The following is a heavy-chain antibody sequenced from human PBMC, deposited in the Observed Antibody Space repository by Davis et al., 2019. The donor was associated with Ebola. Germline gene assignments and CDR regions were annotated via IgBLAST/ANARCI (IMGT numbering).Heavy chain of an antibody. D-gene: IGHD2-2*01. CDR1: GYTFTSYD. Sequence: ASVKVSCKASGYTFTSYDINWVRQATGQGLEWMGWMNPNSGNTGYAQNFQDRVTMTRNTSISTAYMELSSLRSEDTAVYYCARAVRYPVVVTRSSRKYYFDYWGQGTRVTVSS. CDR2: MNPNSGNT. V-gene: IGHV1-8*01. J-gene: IGHJ4*02. CDR3: ARAVRYPVVVTRSSRKYYFDY.